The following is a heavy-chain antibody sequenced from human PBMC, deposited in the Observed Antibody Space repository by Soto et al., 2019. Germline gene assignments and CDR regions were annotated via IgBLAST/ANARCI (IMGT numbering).Heavy chain of an antibody. CDR2: ISGSGGST. V-gene: IGHV3-23*01. Sequence: EVQLLESGGGLVQPGGSLRLSCAASGFTFSSYAMSWVRQAPGKGLEWVSAISGSGGSTYYADSVKGRFTISRDNSKNTLYLQMNSLGAEDTAVYYCAKFRSITFGGAVFYWGRGTLVTVSS. J-gene: IGHJ4*02. CDR3: AKFRSITFGGAVFY. CDR1: GFTFSSYA. D-gene: IGHD3-16*01.